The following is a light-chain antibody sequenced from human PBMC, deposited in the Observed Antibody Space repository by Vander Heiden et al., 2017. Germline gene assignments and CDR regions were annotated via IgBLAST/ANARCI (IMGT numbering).Light chain of an antibody. CDR3: MQGTHWPYT. CDR1: QSLVDSDGNTY. CDR2: KVS. Sequence: DVVMTQSPVSLPVTLGQAASISCRSGQSLVDSDGNTYLSWFQQRPGQSPRRLIYKVSDRDSGVPDRFSGSGLGTDFTLKISRVEVEDVGVYYCMQGTHWPYTFGQGTKLEIK. V-gene: IGKV2-30*01. J-gene: IGKJ2*01.